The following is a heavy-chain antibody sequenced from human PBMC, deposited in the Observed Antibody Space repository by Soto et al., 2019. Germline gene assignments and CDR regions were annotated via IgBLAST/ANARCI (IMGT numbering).Heavy chain of an antibody. CDR1: GFTFSSYG. D-gene: IGHD6-13*01. J-gene: IGHJ3*02. V-gene: IGHV3-33*01. CDR3: AREGDSSSWLAFDI. CDR2: IWYDGSNK. Sequence: QVQLVESGGGVVQPGRSLRLSCAASGFTFSSYGMHWVRQAPGKGLEWVAVIWYDGSNKYYADSVKGRFTISRDNSKNTLYLQMNRLRGGDTAVYYCAREGDSSSWLAFDIWGQGTMVTVSS.